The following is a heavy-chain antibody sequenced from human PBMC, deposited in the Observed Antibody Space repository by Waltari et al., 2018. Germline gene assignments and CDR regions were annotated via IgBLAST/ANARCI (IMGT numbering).Heavy chain of an antibody. CDR1: GFTFSRYW. CDR3: VRGTSTPGIDY. D-gene: IGHD1-7*01. CDR2: VNQDGSEK. J-gene: IGHJ4*02. Sequence: EVQLVESGGGLVLPGGSLRLSCAVSGFTFSRYWKNWVRQIPGKGLEWVANVNQDGSEKYYVDSVKGRFTISRDDAKNSLYLQMNSLRADDTAIYYCVRGTSTPGIDYWGQGTLVTVSS. V-gene: IGHV3-7*01.